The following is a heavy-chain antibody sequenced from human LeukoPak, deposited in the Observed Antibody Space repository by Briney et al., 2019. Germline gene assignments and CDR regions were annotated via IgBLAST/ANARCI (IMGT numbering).Heavy chain of an antibody. Sequence: GGSLRLSCAASGLTVTSNYMSWVRQAPGKGLEYVSVIYIDGTTYYAESVKGRFTISRDNSKNTLYLQMNSLRAEDTAVYYCAREKQLAFDYWGQGTLVTVSS. CDR1: GLTVTSNY. CDR2: IYIDGTT. CDR3: AREKQLAFDY. J-gene: IGHJ4*02. V-gene: IGHV3-53*01. D-gene: IGHD6-13*01.